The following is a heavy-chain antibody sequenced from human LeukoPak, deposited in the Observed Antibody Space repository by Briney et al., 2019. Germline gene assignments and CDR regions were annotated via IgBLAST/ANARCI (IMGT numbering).Heavy chain of an antibody. CDR1: GIDFSSYD. CDR3: ARGVLLWFGGSPPIEY. Sequence: GGSLRLSCAASGIDFSSYDMHWVRQTTGKGLAWVSTIGTAGDTYYPGSVKGRFTISRENAKNSLYLQMNSLRAGDTAVYYCARGVLLWFGGSPPIEYWGQGTLVTVSS. CDR2: IGTAGDT. J-gene: IGHJ4*02. V-gene: IGHV3-13*04. D-gene: IGHD3-10*01.